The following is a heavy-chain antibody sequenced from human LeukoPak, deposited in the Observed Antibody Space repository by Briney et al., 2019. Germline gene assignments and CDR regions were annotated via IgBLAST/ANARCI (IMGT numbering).Heavy chain of an antibody. CDR2: ISSSGSTI. CDR3: ARVNSSSWPNYYYYYMDV. V-gene: IGHV3-11*01. CDR1: GFTFSDYY. D-gene: IGHD6-13*01. J-gene: IGHJ6*03. Sequence: GGSLRLSCAASGFTFSDYYMSGIRQAPAKGREWVSYISSSGSTIYYADSVKGRFTISRDNAKNSLYLQMNSLRAEDTAVYYCARVNSSSWPNYYYYYMDVWGKGTTVTVSS.